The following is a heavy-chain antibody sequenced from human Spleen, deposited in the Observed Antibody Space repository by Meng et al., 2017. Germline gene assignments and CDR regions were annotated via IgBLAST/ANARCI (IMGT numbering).Heavy chain of an antibody. V-gene: IGHV4-34*01. CDR1: GGSFSDYY. D-gene: IGHD4-11*01. Sequence: QGHRTKWGAGRLKPSGALSLTCVVSGGSFSDYYWSWIRQPPGKGLEWIGEINHSGSTNYNPSLESRATISVDTSQNNLSLKLSSVTAADSAVYYCARGPTTMAHDFDYWGQGTLVTVSS. CDR2: INHSGST. J-gene: IGHJ4*02. CDR3: ARGPTTMAHDFDY.